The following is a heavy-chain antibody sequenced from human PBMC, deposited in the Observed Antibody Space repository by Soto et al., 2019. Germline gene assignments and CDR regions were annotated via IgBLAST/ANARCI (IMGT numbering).Heavy chain of an antibody. CDR3: ARDAGSGAFDI. D-gene: IGHD3-10*01. Sequence: GGSLRLSCAASGFTFSSYGMHWVRQAPGKGLEWVAVISYDGSNKYYADSVKGRFTISRDNSKNTLYLQMNSLRAEDTAVYYCARDAGSGAFDIWGQGTMVTV. V-gene: IGHV3-30*03. CDR1: GFTFSSYG. CDR2: ISYDGSNK. J-gene: IGHJ3*02.